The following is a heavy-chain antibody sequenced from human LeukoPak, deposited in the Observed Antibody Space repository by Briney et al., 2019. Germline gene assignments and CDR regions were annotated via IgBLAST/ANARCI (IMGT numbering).Heavy chain of an antibody. CDR2: ISSSGSTI. J-gene: IGHJ4*02. CDR3: ARDADPGIAVADLDY. D-gene: IGHD6-19*01. V-gene: IGHV3-48*03. CDR1: GFTFSSYE. Sequence: PGGSLRLSCAASGFTFSSYEMNWVRQAPGKGLEWVSYISSSGSTIYYADSVKGRLTISRDNAKNSLYLQMNSLRAEDTAVYYCARDADPGIAVADLDYWGQGTLVTVSS.